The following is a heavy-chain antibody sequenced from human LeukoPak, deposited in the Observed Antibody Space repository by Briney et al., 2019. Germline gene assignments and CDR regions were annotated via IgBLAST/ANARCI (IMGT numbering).Heavy chain of an antibody. D-gene: IGHD3-10*01. CDR3: AKAAERGSYFYYYGMDD. CDR1: GFTFDDYA. V-gene: IGHV3-9*01. CDR2: ISWNSGSI. Sequence: GGSLRLSCVASGFTFDDYAMHWVRQAPGKGLEWVSGISWNSGSIGYADSVKGRFTISRDNAKNSLYLQMNSLRAEDTAFYYCAKAAERGSYFYYYGMDDWGQGTTVTVSS. J-gene: IGHJ6*02.